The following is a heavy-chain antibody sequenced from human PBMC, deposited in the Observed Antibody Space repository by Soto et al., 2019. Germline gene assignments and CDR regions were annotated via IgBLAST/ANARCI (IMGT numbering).Heavy chain of an antibody. Sequence: QVQLVQSGAEVKKPGSSVKVSCKASGGTFNNYTISWVRQAPGQGLEWMGRIIPILDIVNNAQKFQGRVTITADNSTRRAYMELSSLRSEATAAYYCARATPGYSADDYYFDYWGQGTLVTVSS. CDR1: GGTFNNYT. J-gene: IGHJ4*02. CDR2: IIPILDIV. D-gene: IGHD5-12*01. CDR3: ARATPGYSADDYYFDY. V-gene: IGHV1-69*02.